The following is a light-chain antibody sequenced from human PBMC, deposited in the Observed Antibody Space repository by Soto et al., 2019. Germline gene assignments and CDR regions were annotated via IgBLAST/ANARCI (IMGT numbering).Light chain of an antibody. CDR3: QQYYSYPALT. CDR1: QGISSY. V-gene: IGKV1-8*01. CDR2: AAS. J-gene: IGKJ4*01. Sequence: AIRMTQSPSSFSASTGDRVTITCRASQGISSYLAWYQQKPGKAPKLLIYAASTLQSGVPSRFSGSGSGTDFTLTIICLQYEDVATYYCQQYYSYPALTFGGGTKVEIK.